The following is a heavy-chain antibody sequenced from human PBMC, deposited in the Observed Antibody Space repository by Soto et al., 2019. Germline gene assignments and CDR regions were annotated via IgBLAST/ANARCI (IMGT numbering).Heavy chain of an antibody. CDR1: GFTFGDYA. Sequence: PGGSLRLSCTASGFTFGDYAMSWVRQAPGKGLEWVGFIRSKAYGGTTEYAASVKGRFTISRDDSKSIAYLQMNSLKTEDTAVYYCTRGWSPVDYWGQGTLVTVSS. D-gene: IGHD2-15*01. CDR3: TRGWSPVDY. J-gene: IGHJ4*02. CDR2: IRSKAYGGTT. V-gene: IGHV3-49*04.